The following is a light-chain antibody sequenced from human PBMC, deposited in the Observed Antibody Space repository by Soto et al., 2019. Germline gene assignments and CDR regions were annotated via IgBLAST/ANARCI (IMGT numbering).Light chain of an antibody. Sequence: QSALTQPASVSGSPGQSITISCTGTSSDVGSYNLVSWYQQHPGKAPKLMMYEGTKRPSGVSNRFSGSKSGNTASLTISGLQAEDEADYYCCSYAGAGTPNYVFGTGTKVTVL. V-gene: IGLV2-23*01. CDR2: EGT. CDR1: SSDVGSYNL. CDR3: CSYAGAGTPNYV. J-gene: IGLJ1*01.